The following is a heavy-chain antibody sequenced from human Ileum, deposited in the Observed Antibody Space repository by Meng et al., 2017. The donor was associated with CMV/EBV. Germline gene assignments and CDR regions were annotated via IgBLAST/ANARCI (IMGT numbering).Heavy chain of an antibody. D-gene: IGHD1-26*01. CDR2: ISTGSSYI. V-gene: IGHV3-21*01. CDR3: VRGIGSYYDY. CDR1: GFIFNTYR. J-gene: IGHJ4*02. Sequence: LSCSACGFIFNTYRMSWVRQTPGKGLEWVASISTGSSYIFYADSMKGRFTISRDNAKNSLYLQINSLRVEDTGLYYCVRGIGSYYDYWGRGTLVTVSS.